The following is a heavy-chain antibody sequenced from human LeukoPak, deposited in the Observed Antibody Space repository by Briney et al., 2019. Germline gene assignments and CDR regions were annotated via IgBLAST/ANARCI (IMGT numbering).Heavy chain of an antibody. CDR3: ARGVRGSQYYYMDV. D-gene: IGHD3-10*01. CDR2: IYYSGST. J-gene: IGHJ6*03. V-gene: IGHV4-39*06. Sequence: RASETLSLTCTVSGGSISSSSYYWGWIRQPPGKGLEWIGSIYYSGSTYYNPSLKSRVTISVDTSKNQFPLKLSSVTAADTAVYYCARGVRGSQYYYMDVWGKGTTVTVSS. CDR1: GGSISSSSYY.